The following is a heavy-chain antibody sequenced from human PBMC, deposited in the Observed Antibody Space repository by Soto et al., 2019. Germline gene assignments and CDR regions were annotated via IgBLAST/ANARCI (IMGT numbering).Heavy chain of an antibody. CDR1: GGSISSGGYY. CDR3: ASRYDLVLGY. V-gene: IGHV4-31*03. CDR2: IYYSGST. Sequence: QVQLQESGPGLVKPSQTLSLTCTVSGGSISSGGYYWSWIRQHPGKGLEWIGYIYYSGSTYYNPSLKSRATTSAETSQNLSPLNPRSVITVDTALYYSASRYDLVLGYWGQGTLVTVSS. J-gene: IGHJ4*02. D-gene: IGHD5-12*01.